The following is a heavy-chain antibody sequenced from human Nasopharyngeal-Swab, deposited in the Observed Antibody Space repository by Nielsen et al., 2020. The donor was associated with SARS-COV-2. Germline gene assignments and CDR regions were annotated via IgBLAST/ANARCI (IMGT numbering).Heavy chain of an antibody. V-gene: IGHV3-73*01. Sequence: GGSLRLSCAASGFTFSDSAIHWVRQASGNGLEWVGRVRSEGNNYATAYSASVKGRFIIFRDDPTNTAYLQMNSLKTEETAMYYCTRCGGGCYSGRDYWGQGTLVTVSS. CDR3: TRCGGGCYSGRDY. CDR1: GFTFSDSA. J-gene: IGHJ4*02. D-gene: IGHD2-15*01. CDR2: VRSEGNNYAT.